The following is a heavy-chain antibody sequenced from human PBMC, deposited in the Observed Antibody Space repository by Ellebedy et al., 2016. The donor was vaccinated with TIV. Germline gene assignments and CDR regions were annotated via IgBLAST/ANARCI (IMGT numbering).Heavy chain of an antibody. J-gene: IGHJ5*02. CDR1: GGSISSYY. D-gene: IGHD3/OR15-3a*01. CDR2: IYYSGRT. V-gene: IGHV4-59*01. CDR3: ARDWTGGGWFDP. Sequence: GSLRLXXTVSGGSISSYYWSWIRQPPGKGLEWIGYIYYSGRTNYNPSLKSRVTISVDTSKTQFSLRLSSVTAADTAVYYCARDWTGGGWFDPWGQGTLVTVSS.